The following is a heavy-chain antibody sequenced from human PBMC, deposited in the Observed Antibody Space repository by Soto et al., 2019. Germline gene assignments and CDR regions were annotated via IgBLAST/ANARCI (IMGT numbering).Heavy chain of an antibody. CDR2: VNPNNGDT. J-gene: IGHJ4*02. Sequence: QVQLVQSGAELKKPGASVKVSCKASGYTFSNYDMNWVRQATGQGPEWIGWVNPNNGDTGYAQKFQGRVTLTTDISTTRAYMGLTSLRSEETAFYYCAKVSRKGSAIDFDYWGQGTLITVSS. CDR3: AKVSRKGSAIDFDY. D-gene: IGHD3-10*01. CDR1: GYTFSNYD. V-gene: IGHV1-8*01.